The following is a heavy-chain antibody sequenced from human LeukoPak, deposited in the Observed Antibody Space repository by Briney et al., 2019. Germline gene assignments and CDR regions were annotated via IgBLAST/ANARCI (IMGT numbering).Heavy chain of an antibody. CDR2: ISERGGST. V-gene: IGHV3-23*01. CDR1: GFTVTYNY. D-gene: IGHD3-10*01. Sequence: GGSLRLSCAASGFTVTYNYMSWVRQAPGKGLEWVSYISERGGSTTYADSVKGRFTTSRDTSLNTLYLQMNNLRAEDTAVYFCAKRGVVIRGILVIGYHQEAYHYDFWGQGVLVTVSS. J-gene: IGHJ4*02. CDR3: AKRGVVIRGILVIGYHQEAYHYDF.